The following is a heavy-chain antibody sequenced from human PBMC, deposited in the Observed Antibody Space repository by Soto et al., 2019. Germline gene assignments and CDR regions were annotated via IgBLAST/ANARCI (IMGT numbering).Heavy chain of an antibody. J-gene: IGHJ4*02. Sequence: VGSLRLSCAASGLNFSSYVMHWVSKATGKGLEWVAVISYDGSNKYYADSVKGRFTISRDNARNTLYLQMNSLRAEDTAVYYCASRDLWIGLDYWGQGTLVTVSS. CDR1: GLNFSSYV. D-gene: IGHD3-3*01. CDR2: ISYDGSNK. CDR3: ASRDLWIGLDY. V-gene: IGHV3-30-3*01.